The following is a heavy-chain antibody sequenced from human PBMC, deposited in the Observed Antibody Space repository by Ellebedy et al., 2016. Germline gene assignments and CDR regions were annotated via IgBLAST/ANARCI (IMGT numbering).Heavy chain of an antibody. V-gene: IGHV3-23*01. Sequence: GGSLRLSXVASGFTFRNFFMSWVRQAPGGGLEWISTISGDGDIIFSADSVKGRFTISRDNSRYTLYLQMGSLRAADTAVYYCYYGHYSGYWGQGTLVTVSS. CDR2: ISGDGDII. CDR1: GFTFRNFF. J-gene: IGHJ4*02. D-gene: IGHD4-17*01. CDR3: YYGHYSGY.